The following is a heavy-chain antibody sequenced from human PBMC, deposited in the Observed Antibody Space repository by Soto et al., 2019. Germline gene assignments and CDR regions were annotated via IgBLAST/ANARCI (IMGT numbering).Heavy chain of an antibody. V-gene: IGHV3-49*04. CDR2: IRGKAYGGTT. CDR1: GFTFSSFA. CDR3: TRGSPMITFGGGVGDY. D-gene: IGHD3-16*01. J-gene: IGHJ4*02. Sequence: EVQLLDSGGGLVQPGGSLRLSCAASGFTFSSFAMTWVRQVPGKGLEWVGFIRGKAYGGTTEYAASVKGRFTISRDDSKSIAYLQMNSLKTEDTAVYYCTRGSPMITFGGGVGDYWGQGTLVTVSS.